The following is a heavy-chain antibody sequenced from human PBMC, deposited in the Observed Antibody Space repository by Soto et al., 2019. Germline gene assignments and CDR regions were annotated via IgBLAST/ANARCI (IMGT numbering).Heavy chain of an antibody. V-gene: IGHV4-34*01. CDR3: ATTNWNHNWFDP. Sequence: QVQLQQWGAGLLKSSETLSLTCAVYGGSFSGYYWSWIPQPPGKGLEWIGEINHRGSTIYNPSLKSRVTISVDTSKNQFSLKLSSVTAADTAVYYCATTNWNHNWFDPWGQGTLVTVSS. J-gene: IGHJ5*02. CDR1: GGSFSGYY. D-gene: IGHD1-1*01. CDR2: INHRGST.